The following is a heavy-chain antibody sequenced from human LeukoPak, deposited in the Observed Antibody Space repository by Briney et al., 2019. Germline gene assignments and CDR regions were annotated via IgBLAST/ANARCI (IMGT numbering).Heavy chain of an antibody. V-gene: IGHV3-23*01. CDR2: FSGSGGNT. CDR1: GFTFSSYA. Sequence: GGSLRLSCAASGFTFSSYAMSWVRQAPGKGLEWVSAFSGSGGNTYYADSVKGRFTISRDNSKNTLYLQMNSLRAEDTAMYYCARDGYNMGHFYFDYWGQGTLVTVSS. J-gene: IGHJ4*02. D-gene: IGHD5-24*01. CDR3: ARDGYNMGHFYFDY.